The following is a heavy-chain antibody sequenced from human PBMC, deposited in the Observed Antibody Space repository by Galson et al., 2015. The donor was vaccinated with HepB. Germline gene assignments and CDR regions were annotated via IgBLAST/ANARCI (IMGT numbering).Heavy chain of an antibody. Sequence: SLRLSCAASGLPFSSYGMHWVRQAPGKGLEWVAAIRYDGSNKSYADSVKGRFTISRDNSKNTLYLQMNSLRAEDTAVYYCARDITGEGGAFDIWGQGTMVTVSS. CDR2: IRYDGSNK. J-gene: IGHJ3*02. D-gene: IGHD7-27*01. CDR3: ARDITGEGGAFDI. V-gene: IGHV3-33*01. CDR1: GLPFSSYG.